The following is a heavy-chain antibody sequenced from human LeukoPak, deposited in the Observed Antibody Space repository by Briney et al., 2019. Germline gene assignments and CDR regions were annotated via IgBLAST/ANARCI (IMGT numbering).Heavy chain of an antibody. J-gene: IGHJ4*02. Sequence: SETLSLTCTVSGGSISSYYWSWIRQPPGKGLEWIGYIYYSGSTNYNPSLKSRVTISVDTSKNQFSLKLSSVTAADTAVYYCARSSPGIAAAPIPHFDYWGQGTLVTVSS. CDR3: ARSSPGIAAAPIPHFDY. D-gene: IGHD6-13*01. CDR1: GGSISSYY. CDR2: IYYSGST. V-gene: IGHV4-59*01.